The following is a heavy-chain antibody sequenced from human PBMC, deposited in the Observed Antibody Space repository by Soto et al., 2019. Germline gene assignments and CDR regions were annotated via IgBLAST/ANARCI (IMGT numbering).Heavy chain of an antibody. J-gene: IGHJ5*02. CDR1: GGPISSSNW. V-gene: IGHV4-4*02. CDR2: IYHSGST. D-gene: IGHD3-10*01. CDR3: ARRYMVRGVASWFDP. Sequence: PSETLSLTSAFSGGPISSSNWRRWVRQPPGKGLEWIGEIYHSGSTNYNPSLKSRVTISVDKSKNQFSLKLSSVTAADTAVYYCARRYMVRGVASWFDPWGQGTLVTVS.